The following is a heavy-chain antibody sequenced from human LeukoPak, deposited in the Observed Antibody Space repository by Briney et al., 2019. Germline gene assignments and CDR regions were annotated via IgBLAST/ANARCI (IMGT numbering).Heavy chain of an antibody. D-gene: IGHD2-2*01. J-gene: IGHJ1*01. CDR3: ARGDCSSTSCYEYFQH. CDR1: VYSISSTHW. CDR2: IYYSGTT. V-gene: IGHV4-28*01. Sequence: PSETLSLTCAVSVYSISSTHWWGWIRQPPGKGLEWIGNIYYSGTTYYNPSLKSRVTMSVDTSKNQFSLKLSSVTAADTAVYYCARGDCSSTSCYEYFQHWGQGTLVTVSS.